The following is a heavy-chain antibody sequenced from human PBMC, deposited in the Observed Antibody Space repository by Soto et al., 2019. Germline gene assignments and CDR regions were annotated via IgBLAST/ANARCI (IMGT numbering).Heavy chain of an antibody. CDR3: PNKKNYGDYRDAFDI. CDR1: GFTFSSYA. D-gene: IGHD4-17*01. V-gene: IGHV3-23*01. CDR2: ISGSGGST. J-gene: IGHJ3*02. Sequence: QPGGSLRLSCAASGFTFSSYAMSCGRQAPGKGLEWVSAISGSGGSTYYADSVKGRFTIASDNSKNTLYLQMNSLRAEDTAVYYCPNKKNYGDYRDAFDIWGQGTMVTVSS.